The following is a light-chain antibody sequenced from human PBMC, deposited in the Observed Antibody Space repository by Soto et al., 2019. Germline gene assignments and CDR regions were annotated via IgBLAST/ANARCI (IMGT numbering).Light chain of an antibody. Sequence: QSVLTQPASVSGSPGQSITISCTGTSSDVGGYNYVSWYQQRPGKAPKLMIYEVSNRPSGVSNRFSGSKSGNTASLTISGLQAEDEADYYCSSYTSSSPWVFGGGTKLTVL. V-gene: IGLV2-14*01. CDR2: EVS. CDR1: SSDVGGYNY. CDR3: SSYTSSSPWV. J-gene: IGLJ3*02.